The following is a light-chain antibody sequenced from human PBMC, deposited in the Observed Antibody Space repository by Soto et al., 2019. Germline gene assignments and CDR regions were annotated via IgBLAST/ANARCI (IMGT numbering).Light chain of an antibody. Sequence: IVVAQSPAALRWAPGERATRSCRASQSVSSYLAWYQQKPGQAPRLLIYDASNRATGIPARFSGSGSGPDFTLTSSRLEPEDFASHACQQVNSYPVTFRQGTRVEIK. CDR2: DAS. V-gene: IGKV3-11*01. CDR1: QSVSSY. J-gene: IGKJ5*01. CDR3: QQVNSYPVT.